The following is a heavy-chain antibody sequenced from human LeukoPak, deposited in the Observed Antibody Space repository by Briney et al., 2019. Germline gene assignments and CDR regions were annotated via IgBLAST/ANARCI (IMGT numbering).Heavy chain of an antibody. Sequence: PSETLSLTCTVAGGSISSGSHYWNWIRQPAGKGLEWIGRIYTSGSTNYNPSLKSRVTISVDTSKNQFSLKLSSVTAADTAVYYCARDLSSGWYGFDYWGQGTLVTVSA. V-gene: IGHV4-61*02. CDR1: GGSISSGSHY. CDR3: ARDLSSGWYGFDY. CDR2: IYTSGST. J-gene: IGHJ4*02. D-gene: IGHD6-19*01.